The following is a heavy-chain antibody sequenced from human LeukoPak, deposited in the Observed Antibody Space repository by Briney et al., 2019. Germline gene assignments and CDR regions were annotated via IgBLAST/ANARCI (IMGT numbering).Heavy chain of an antibody. CDR1: GYSFTGFH. J-gene: IGHJ3*02. D-gene: IGHD4-11*01. CDR3: ARDRLGGASSDAFDI. V-gene: IGHV1-2*02. Sequence: GASVKVSCKASGYSFTGFHMHWVRQAPGQGLEWMGWINPISGGTDSTQKFQGRVTMTRDTSISTAFLELSSLRSDDTAVYYCARDRLGGASSDAFDIWGQGTMVTVSS. CDR2: INPISGGT.